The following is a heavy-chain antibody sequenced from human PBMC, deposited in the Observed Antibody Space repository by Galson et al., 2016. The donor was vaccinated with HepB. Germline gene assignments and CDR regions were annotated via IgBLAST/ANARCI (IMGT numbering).Heavy chain of an antibody. Sequence: SLRLSCAASGFTFSDYYMSWIRQAPGKGLEWVSYISSSSSYTKYADSVKGRLTISRDNANNSLYLQMNSLRAEDTAVYYCARGHSSGWETFDAFDIWGQGTMVAVSS. CDR1: GFTFSDYY. CDR3: ARGHSSGWETFDAFDI. V-gene: IGHV3-11*06. CDR2: ISSSSSYT. D-gene: IGHD6-19*01. J-gene: IGHJ3*02.